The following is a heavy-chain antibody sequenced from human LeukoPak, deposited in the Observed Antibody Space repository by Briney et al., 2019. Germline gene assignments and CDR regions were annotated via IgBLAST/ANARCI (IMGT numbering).Heavy chain of an antibody. CDR2: MRPTDAYT. CDR1: GFSLTSNY. J-gene: IGHJ4*02. V-gene: IGHV1-46*01. CDR3: ARDQEGFDY. Sequence: ASVKVSCKASGFSLTSNYMHWVRQAPGQGLEWMGYMRPTDAYTGYAQNFQGRVTVTRDTSTTTVHMELRGLRSEDTAVYYCARDQEGFDYWGQGTVVTVSS.